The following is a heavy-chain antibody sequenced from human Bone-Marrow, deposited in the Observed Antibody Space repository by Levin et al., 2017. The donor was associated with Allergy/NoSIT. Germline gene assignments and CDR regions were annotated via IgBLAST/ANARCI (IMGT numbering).Heavy chain of an antibody. J-gene: IGHJ4*02. V-gene: IGHV3-15*01. Sequence: LGESLKISCAASGFTFTDAWMNWVRQAPGKGLEWIGRIKSTSDGGTTDYAAPVKGRFTISRDDSESTVYLLMNSLKIEDTAIYYCTTLGSSRKFDYWGQGALVTVSS. CDR3: TTLGSSRKFDY. D-gene: IGHD3-10*01. CDR1: GFTFTDAW. CDR2: IKSTSDGGTT.